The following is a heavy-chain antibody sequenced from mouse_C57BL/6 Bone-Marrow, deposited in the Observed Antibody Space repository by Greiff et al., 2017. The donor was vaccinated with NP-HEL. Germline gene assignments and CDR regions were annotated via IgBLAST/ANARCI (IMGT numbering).Heavy chain of an antibody. CDR3: ARGAGNYYFDY. CDR1: GYTFTSYW. V-gene: IGHV1-69*01. CDR2: IDPSDSYT. D-gene: IGHD2-1*01. Sequence: VQLQQPGAELVMPGASVKLSCKASGYTFTSYWMHWVKQRPGQGLEWIGEIDPSDSYTNYNQKFKGKSTLTVDKSSSTAYMQLSSLTSEDSAVYDCARGAGNYYFDYWGQGTTLTVSS. J-gene: IGHJ2*01.